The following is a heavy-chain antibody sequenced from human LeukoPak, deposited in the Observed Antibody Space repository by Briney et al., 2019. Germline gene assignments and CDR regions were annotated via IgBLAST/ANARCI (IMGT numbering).Heavy chain of an antibody. D-gene: IGHD1-14*01. CDR3: ASNRIFDY. V-gene: IGHV4-39*07. Sequence: PSETLSLTCTVSGGSISSSSYYWGWIRQPPGKGLEWIGEINHSGSTNYNPSLKSRVTISVDTSKNQFSLKLSSVTAADTAVYYCASNRIFDYWGQGTLVTVSS. CDR1: GGSISSSSYY. J-gene: IGHJ4*02. CDR2: INHSGST.